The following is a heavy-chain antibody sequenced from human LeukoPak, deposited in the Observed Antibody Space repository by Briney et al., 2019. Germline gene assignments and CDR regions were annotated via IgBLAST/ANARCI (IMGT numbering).Heavy chain of an antibody. Sequence: PSETLSLTCTVSGGSISSSSYYWGWIRQPPGKGLEWIGSIYYSGSTYYNPSLESRVTISVDTSKNQFSLKLSSVTAADTAVYYCAGTSVAGLIDYWGQGTLVTVSS. D-gene: IGHD6-19*01. CDR2: IYYSGST. CDR1: GGSISSSSYY. CDR3: AGTSVAGLIDY. V-gene: IGHV4-39*01. J-gene: IGHJ4*02.